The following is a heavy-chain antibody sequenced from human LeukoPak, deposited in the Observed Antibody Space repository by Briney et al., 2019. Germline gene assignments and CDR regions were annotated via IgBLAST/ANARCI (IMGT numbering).Heavy chain of an antibody. D-gene: IGHD5-12*01. Sequence: PGGSLRLSCAASGFTFSSYSMNWVRQAPGKGLEWVSSISSSSSYVYYADSVKGRFTISRGNAKNSLYLQMNSLRAEDPAVYYCARGSGYGYLYYWGQGTLVTVSS. J-gene: IGHJ4*02. CDR1: GFTFSSYS. CDR2: ISSSSSYV. V-gene: IGHV3-21*01. CDR3: ARGSGYGYLYY.